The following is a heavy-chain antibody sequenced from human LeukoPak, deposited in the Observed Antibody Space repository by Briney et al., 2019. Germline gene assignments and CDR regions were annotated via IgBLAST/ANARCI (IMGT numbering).Heavy chain of an antibody. CDR2: LYSGSDT. V-gene: IGHV3-53*01. D-gene: IGHD5-24*01. J-gene: IGHJ2*01. Sequence: TGGSLTLSCAASGFTVSTKYMNWFRQAPGKGLEWVSILYSGSDTYYADSVKGRFTISRDSSKNMLFLHMNSLRAEDTAVYYCARVGDHFHWYLDLWGRGTLVTVSS. CDR1: GFTVSTKY. CDR3: ARVGDHFHWYLDL.